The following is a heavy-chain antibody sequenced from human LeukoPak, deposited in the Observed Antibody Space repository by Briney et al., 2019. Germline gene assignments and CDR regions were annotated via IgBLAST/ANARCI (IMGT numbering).Heavy chain of an antibody. D-gene: IGHD6-13*01. V-gene: IGHV3-48*03. CDR3: ARAGSSQQLANYFDY. J-gene: IGHJ4*02. Sequence: GGSLRLSCAASGFTFSSYEMNWVRQAPGKGLEWVSYISSSGSTIYYADSVKGRFTISRDNAKNSLYLQMNSLRAEDTAVYYCARAGSSQQLANYFDYWGQGTLVTVSS. CDR2: ISSSGSTI. CDR1: GFTFSSYE.